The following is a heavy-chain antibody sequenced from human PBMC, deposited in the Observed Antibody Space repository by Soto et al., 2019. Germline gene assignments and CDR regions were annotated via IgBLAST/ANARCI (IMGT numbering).Heavy chain of an antibody. Sequence: GGSLRLSCAVSGFTFSSYAMHWVRQAPGKGLEWVAVISYDGSNKYYADSVKGRFTISRDNSKNTLYLQMNSLRAEDTAVYYFSTKLNFHFWNCPSQPDSWGQGTLVTSPQ. J-gene: IGHJ5*01. CDR2: ISYDGSNK. CDR3: STKLNFHFWNCPSQPDS. CDR1: GFTFSSYA. D-gene: IGHD3-3*02. V-gene: IGHV3-30-3*01.